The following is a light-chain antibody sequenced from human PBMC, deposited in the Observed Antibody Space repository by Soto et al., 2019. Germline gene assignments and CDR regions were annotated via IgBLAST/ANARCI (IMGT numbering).Light chain of an antibody. Sequence: QSVLTQPASVSGSPGQSITISCTGTSSDVGGYNYVSWYQQHPGKAPKLMNYDVSNRPSGVSNRFSGSKSGNTASLTISGLQAEDEADYYCSSYTSSSTVVFGGGTKLTVL. CDR3: SSYTSSSTVV. J-gene: IGLJ2*01. CDR2: DVS. CDR1: SSDVGGYNY. V-gene: IGLV2-14*01.